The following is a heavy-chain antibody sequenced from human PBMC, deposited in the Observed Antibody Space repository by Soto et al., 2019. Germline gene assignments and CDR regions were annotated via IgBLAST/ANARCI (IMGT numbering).Heavy chain of an antibody. CDR2: VSYDGGSK. Sequence: QVQLVESGGGVVQPGRSLRLSCAASGFTFSTHGMHWVRQAPGKGLEWVAVVSYDGGSKYYADSVKGRFTASRDNSKNTLYLEMNSLRTEDTAVYYCAKIYCGGGSCYGFFDLWGSGTLVTVSS. CDR3: AKIYCGGGSCYGFFDL. D-gene: IGHD2-15*01. CDR1: GFTFSTHG. V-gene: IGHV3-30*18. J-gene: IGHJ2*01.